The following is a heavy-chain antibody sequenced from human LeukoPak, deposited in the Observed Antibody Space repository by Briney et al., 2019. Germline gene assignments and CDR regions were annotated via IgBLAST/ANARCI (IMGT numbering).Heavy chain of an antibody. D-gene: IGHD5-18*01. V-gene: IGHV4-31*03. Sequence: SQTLSLTCTVSGGSISSGAYYWSWHRQHQGEGLEWIGYIFSSGITKYKPSLKSRALISVDPSKNQFSLKLSSVTAADTAVYYCTRDSRADDSPLGFDPGGQGTLVTVSA. CDR3: TRDSRADDSPLGFDP. CDR2: IFSSGIT. J-gene: IGHJ5*02. CDR1: GGSISSGAYY.